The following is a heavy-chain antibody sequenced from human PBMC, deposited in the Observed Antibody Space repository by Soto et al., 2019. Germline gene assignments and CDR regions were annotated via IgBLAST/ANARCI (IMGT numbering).Heavy chain of an antibody. CDR1: GFTFSMYW. CDR2: INDDGIST. J-gene: IGHJ4*02. Sequence: GGSLRLSCAASGFTFSMYWMHWVRQVPGKGPEWVSRINDDGISTNYADSVKGRFTISRDNAKNTLYLQMNALRIEDTAVYYCTRGPRSTSTGTGAFWGQGTLVTVSS. V-gene: IGHV3-74*01. D-gene: IGHD1-1*01. CDR3: TRGPRSTSTGTGAF.